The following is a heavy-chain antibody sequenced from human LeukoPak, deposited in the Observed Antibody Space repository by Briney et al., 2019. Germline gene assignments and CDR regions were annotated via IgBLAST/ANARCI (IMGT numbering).Heavy chain of an antibody. CDR1: GYSISSGYY. Sequence: SETLSLTCTVSGYSISSGYYWSWIRQPPGKGLEWIGYIYYSGSTNYNPSLKSRVTISVDTSKNQFSLKLSSVTAADTAVYYCARTLELVTHFDYWGQGTLVTVSS. V-gene: IGHV4-38-2*02. CDR3: ARTLELVTHFDY. D-gene: IGHD1-7*01. CDR2: IYYSGST. J-gene: IGHJ4*02.